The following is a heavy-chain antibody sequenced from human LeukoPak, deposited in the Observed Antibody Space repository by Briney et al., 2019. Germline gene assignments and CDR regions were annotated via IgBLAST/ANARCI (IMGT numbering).Heavy chain of an antibody. D-gene: IGHD6-6*01. V-gene: IGHV3-33*01. J-gene: IGHJ5*02. CDR3: ARTGIAARPTVWFDP. CDR1: GFTFSSYG. Sequence: GGSLRLSCAASGFTFSSYGMHWVRRAPGKGLEWVAVIWYDGSNKYYADSVKGRFTISRDNSKNTLYLQMNSLRAEDTAVYYCARTGIAARPTVWFDPWGQGTLVTVSS. CDR2: IWYDGSNK.